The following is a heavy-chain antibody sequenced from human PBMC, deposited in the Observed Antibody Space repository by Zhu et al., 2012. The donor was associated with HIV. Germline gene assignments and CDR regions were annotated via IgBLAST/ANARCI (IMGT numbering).Heavy chain of an antibody. Sequence: QVQLQESGPGLVKTSETLSLNCAVSGGSISDNNYYWGWIRQPPGKGLEWIGSIHYTGSIYYNPSLKSRVTISVDTSKNHLSLKPRSVTAADTAVYYCARPRAAAGTRWFDPWGQGILVTVSS. CDR1: GGSISDNNYY. D-gene: IGHD6-13*01. V-gene: IGHV4-39*02. J-gene: IGHJ5*02. CDR2: IHYTGSI. CDR3: ARPRAAAGTRWFDP.